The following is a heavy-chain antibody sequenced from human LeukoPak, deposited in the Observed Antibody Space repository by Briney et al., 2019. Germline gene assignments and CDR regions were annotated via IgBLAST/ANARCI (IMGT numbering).Heavy chain of an antibody. CDR1: GFTFSSYA. Sequence: GGSLRLSCAASGFTFSSYAMSWVRQAPGKGLEWVSAISGSGGSTYYADSVKGRFTISRDNSKNTLYLQMNSLRAEDTAVYYCAKEGLRYFDWLLSPIDYWGQGILVTVSS. J-gene: IGHJ4*02. CDR2: ISGSGGST. D-gene: IGHD3-9*01. V-gene: IGHV3-23*01. CDR3: AKEGLRYFDWLLSPIDY.